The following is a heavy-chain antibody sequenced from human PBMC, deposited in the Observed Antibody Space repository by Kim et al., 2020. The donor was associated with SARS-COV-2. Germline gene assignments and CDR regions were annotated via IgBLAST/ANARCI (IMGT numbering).Heavy chain of an antibody. CDR1: GFTFSSYA. CDR2: ISYDGSNK. J-gene: IGHJ4*02. CDR3: ARGSYVDTAMADYFDY. V-gene: IGHV3-30-3*01. Sequence: GGSLRLSRAASGFTFSSYAMHWVRQAPGKGLEWVAVISYDGSNKYYADSVKGRFTISRDNSKNTLYLQMNSLRAEDTAVYYCARGSYVDTAMADYFDYWGQGTLVTVSS. D-gene: IGHD5-18*01.